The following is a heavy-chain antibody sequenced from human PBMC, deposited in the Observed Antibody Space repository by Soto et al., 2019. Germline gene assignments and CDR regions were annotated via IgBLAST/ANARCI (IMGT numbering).Heavy chain of an antibody. CDR3: ARGPGFGELLLGGDWFDP. V-gene: IGHV1-2*04. Sequence: QVQLVQSGAEVKKPGASVKVSCKASGYTFTGYYMHWVRQAPGQGLEWMGWINPNSGGTNYAQKFQGWVTMTRDTSISTAYMEVSRLRYDDTAVYYCARGPGFGELLLGGDWFDPWGQGTLVTVSS. CDR2: INPNSGGT. D-gene: IGHD3-10*01. CDR1: GYTFTGYY. J-gene: IGHJ5*02.